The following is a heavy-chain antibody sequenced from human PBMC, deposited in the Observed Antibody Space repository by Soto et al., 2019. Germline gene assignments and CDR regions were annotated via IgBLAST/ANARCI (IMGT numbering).Heavy chain of an antibody. CDR2: IKYDGSET. V-gene: IGHV3-7*03. CDR1: GFIFSNNW. CDR3: VRGLYNRSY. Sequence: GGSLRLSCVASGFIFSNNWMSWVRQAPGKGLQWVAKIKYDGSETYYEDSVKGRFRISRENAKNSVYLQMKRLRVDDAAVYFCVRGLYNRSYWGQGTLVTVSS. D-gene: IGHD1-20*01. J-gene: IGHJ1*01.